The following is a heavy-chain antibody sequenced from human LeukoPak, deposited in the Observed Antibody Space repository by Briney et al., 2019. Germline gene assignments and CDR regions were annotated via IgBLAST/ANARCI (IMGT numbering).Heavy chain of an antibody. V-gene: IGHV4-34*01. Sequence: LRLSCAASGFTFSSYWMSWVRQAPGKGLEWIGEINHSGSTNYNPSLKSRVTISVDTSKNQFSLKLSSVTAADTAVYYCARGLAFRNYYDSSGYPKSRYYFDYWGQGTLVTVSS. CDR3: ARGLAFRNYYDSSGYPKSRYYFDY. CDR1: GFTFSSYW. CDR2: INHSGST. D-gene: IGHD3-22*01. J-gene: IGHJ4*02.